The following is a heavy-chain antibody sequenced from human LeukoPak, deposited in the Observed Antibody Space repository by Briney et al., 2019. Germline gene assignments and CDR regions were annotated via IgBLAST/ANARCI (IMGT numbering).Heavy chain of an antibody. J-gene: IGHJ3*02. CDR3: ARDLRARAAFDI. CDR1: GFTFTSYW. V-gene: IGHV3-7*01. Sequence: GGSLRLSCVASGFTFTSYWMSWVRQAPGKGLEWVANINQDGSEKNYVDSVKGRFTISRDNAKNSLYLQMNSLRVEDTAVYYCARDLRARAAFDIWGQGKMVTVSP. CDR2: INQDGSEK.